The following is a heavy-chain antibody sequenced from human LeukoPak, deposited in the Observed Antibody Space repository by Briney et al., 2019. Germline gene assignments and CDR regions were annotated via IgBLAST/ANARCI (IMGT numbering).Heavy chain of an antibody. D-gene: IGHD3-3*01. CDR3: ARATIFGVIKYFDY. CDR2: IYYSGST. CDR1: GGSISSYY. V-gene: IGHV4-59*01. J-gene: IGHJ4*02. Sequence: SETLSLTCTVSGGSISSYYWSWIRQPPGKGLEWIGYIYYSGSTNYNPSLKSRVTISVDTSKNQFSLKLSSVTAADTAVYYCARATIFGVIKYFDYWGQGTLVTVSS.